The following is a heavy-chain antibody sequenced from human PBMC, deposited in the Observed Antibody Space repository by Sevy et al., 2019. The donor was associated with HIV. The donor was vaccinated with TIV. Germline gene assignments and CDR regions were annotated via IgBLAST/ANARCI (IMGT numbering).Heavy chain of an antibody. D-gene: IGHD4-17*01. CDR3: ARLTTQPTSDLYGLDV. Sequence: ASVKVSCKASGYIFTDYYIHWVRQAPGQGLEWMAWINSDSGVTNYAQRFQGEVTVTRDPSLSTACLELTNLKSNDTAIYYCARLTTQPTSDLYGLDVWGQGTTVTVSS. CDR1: GYIFTDYY. J-gene: IGHJ6*02. V-gene: IGHV1-2*02. CDR2: INSDSGVT.